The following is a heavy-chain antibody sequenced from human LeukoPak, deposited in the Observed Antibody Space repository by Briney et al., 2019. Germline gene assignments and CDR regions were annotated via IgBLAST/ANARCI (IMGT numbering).Heavy chain of an antibody. D-gene: IGHD3-3*01. CDR1: GFTFSSYG. CDR3: AKDYDFWSGPDAFDI. V-gene: IGHV3-30*02. Sequence: GGSLRLSCVVSGFTFSSYGMHWVRQAPGKGLEWVAFIRYDGSNKYYADSVKGRFTISRDNSKNTLYLQMNSLRAEDTAVYYCAKDYDFWSGPDAFDIWGQGTMVTVSS. CDR2: IRYDGSNK. J-gene: IGHJ3*02.